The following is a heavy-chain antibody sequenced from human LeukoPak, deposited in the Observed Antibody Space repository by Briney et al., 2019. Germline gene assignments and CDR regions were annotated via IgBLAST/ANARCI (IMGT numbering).Heavy chain of an antibody. D-gene: IGHD3-10*01. J-gene: IGHJ5*02. CDR1: GGSIISYY. CDR3: ARSPLLLSFGEFSQGWFDP. Sequence: SETPSLTCTVSGGSIISYYWSWIRQSPGKGLEWIGYIHSSGKTNYNPSFKSRVTISVDTSKNQFSLRLTSVTATDTAVYFCARSPLLLSFGEFSQGWFDPWGHGTLVTVSS. CDR2: IHSSGKT. V-gene: IGHV4-59*08.